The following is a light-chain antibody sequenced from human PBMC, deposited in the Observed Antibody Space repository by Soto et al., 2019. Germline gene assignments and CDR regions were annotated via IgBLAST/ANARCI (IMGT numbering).Light chain of an antibody. Sequence: DIQLTQSPAFLSASVGDRVTIACRASQGISSYLAWYQQKPGKAPKLLIDAASTLQSGVPSRFSGSGSGTDFTLTISCLQSEDFATYYCQQYYSYPLTFGGGTKVDI. CDR2: AAS. CDR1: QGISSY. J-gene: IGKJ4*01. CDR3: QQYYSYPLT. V-gene: IGKV1-9*01.